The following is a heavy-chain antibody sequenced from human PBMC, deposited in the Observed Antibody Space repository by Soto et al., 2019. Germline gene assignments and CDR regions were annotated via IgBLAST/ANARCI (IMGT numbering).Heavy chain of an antibody. CDR1: GFTFSTFA. V-gene: IGHV3-23*01. CDR3: IKSSRTLGDS. J-gene: IGHJ4*02. Sequence: EVQLLESGGGLVQPGGSLRLSCAASGFTFSTFAMSWVRQAPGKGLEWVSASGTSGGDTYYADSVKGRFTISRDNSKNTLYLQLSSLRAEDTAVYYAIKSSRTLGDSWGQGTLVTVSS. CDR2: SGTSGGDT. D-gene: IGHD6-13*01.